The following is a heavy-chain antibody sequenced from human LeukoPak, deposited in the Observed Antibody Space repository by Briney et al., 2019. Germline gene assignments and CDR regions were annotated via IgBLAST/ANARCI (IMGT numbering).Heavy chain of an antibody. CDR3: ATLSDGYNTYFWYFDY. Sequence: ASVKVSCKVSGYTLTELSMHWVRQAPGKGLEWMGGFDPEDGETIYAQKFQGRVTMTEDTSTDTAYMELSSLRSEDTAVYYCATLSDGYNTYFWYFDYWGQGTLVTVSS. CDR2: FDPEDGET. CDR1: GYTLTELS. V-gene: IGHV1-24*01. D-gene: IGHD5-24*01. J-gene: IGHJ4*02.